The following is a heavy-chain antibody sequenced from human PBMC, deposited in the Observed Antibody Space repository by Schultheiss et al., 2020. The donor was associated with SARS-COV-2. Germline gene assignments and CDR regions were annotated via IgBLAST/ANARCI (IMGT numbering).Heavy chain of an antibody. J-gene: IGHJ4*02. CDR2: ISSTRGYI. V-gene: IGHV3-21*01. D-gene: IGHD6-19*01. CDR1: GFAFNSYA. CDR3: AKDTTVAGLFDY. Sequence: GGSLRLSCAASGFAFNSYALHWVRQAPGKGLEWVSSISSTRGYINYADSVKGRFTISRDNSKNTLYLQMNSLRAEDTAVYYCAKDTTVAGLFDYWGQGTLVTVSS.